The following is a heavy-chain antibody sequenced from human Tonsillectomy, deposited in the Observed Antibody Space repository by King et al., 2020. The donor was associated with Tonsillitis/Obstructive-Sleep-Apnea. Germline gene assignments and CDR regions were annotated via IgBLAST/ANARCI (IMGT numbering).Heavy chain of an antibody. CDR2: INSDGSIT. V-gene: IGHV3-74*01. Sequence: VQLVQSGGGLVQPGGSLRLSCAVSGFTFSSYWMHWVRQAPGKGLVWVSRINSDGSITSYAASVKGRFTISRANAKNTLYLQMNSLRAEDTAVYYCVREGSGTTQRIYYYYSYYMDVWGKGTTVTVSS. D-gene: IGHD1-1*01. CDR3: VREGSGTTQRIYYYYSYYMDV. CDR1: GFTFSSYW. J-gene: IGHJ6*03.